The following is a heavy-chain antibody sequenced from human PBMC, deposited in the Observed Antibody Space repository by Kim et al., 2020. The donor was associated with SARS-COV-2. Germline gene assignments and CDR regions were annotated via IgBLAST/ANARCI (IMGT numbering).Heavy chain of an antibody. D-gene: IGHD3-10*01. CDR3: AKDGRPTMVRGVIIQFWGYFDY. Sequence: GGSLRLSCAASGFTFSSYAMSWVRQAPGKGLEWVSAISGSGGSTYYADSVKGRFTISRDNSKNTLYLQMNSLRAEDTAVYYCAKDGRPTMVRGVIIQFWGYFDYWGQGTLVTVSS. J-gene: IGHJ4*02. CDR2: ISGSGGST. CDR1: GFTFSSYA. V-gene: IGHV3-23*01.